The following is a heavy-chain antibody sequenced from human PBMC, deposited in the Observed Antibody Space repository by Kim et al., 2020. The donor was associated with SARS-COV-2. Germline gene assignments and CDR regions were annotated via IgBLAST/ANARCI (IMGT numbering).Heavy chain of an antibody. D-gene: IGHD3-10*01. J-gene: IGHJ4*02. V-gene: IGHV3-11*04. CDR3: ARADYGKTPSPHY. Sequence: YADSVKGRFTISRDNAKNSLYLQMNSLGAEDTAVYYCARADYGKTPSPHYWGQGTLVTSPQ.